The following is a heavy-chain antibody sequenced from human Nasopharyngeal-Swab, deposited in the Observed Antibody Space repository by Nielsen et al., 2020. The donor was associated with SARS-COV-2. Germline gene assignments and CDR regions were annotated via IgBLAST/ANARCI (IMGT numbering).Heavy chain of an antibody. CDR1: GFTFSNAW. Sequence: GGSLRLSCAASGFTFSNAWMHWVSQAPGKGLEWVAVIWYDGSNKYYADSVKGRFTISRDNSKNTLYLQMNSLRAEDTAVYYCAKGAPGIAARGGYYGMDVWGQGTTVTVSS. D-gene: IGHD6-13*01. CDR2: IWYDGSNK. J-gene: IGHJ6*02. V-gene: IGHV3-33*08. CDR3: AKGAPGIAARGGYYGMDV.